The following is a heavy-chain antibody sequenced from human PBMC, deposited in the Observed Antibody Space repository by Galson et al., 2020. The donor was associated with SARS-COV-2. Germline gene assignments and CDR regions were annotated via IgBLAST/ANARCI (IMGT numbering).Heavy chain of an antibody. J-gene: IGHJ3*02. Sequence: GESLKISCAASGFTFSTYAMTWVRQAPGKGLEWVSTVSSGGGDTYYADSVQGRFTISRDNSRSTLYLQMNSLRAEDTAIYYCAKGYYFDGGAYPPLNDAFHIWGQGAMVTVSS. V-gene: IGHV3-23*01. CDR3: AKGYYFDGGAYPPLNDAFHI. CDR1: GFTFSTYA. D-gene: IGHD3-22*01. CDR2: VSSGGGDT.